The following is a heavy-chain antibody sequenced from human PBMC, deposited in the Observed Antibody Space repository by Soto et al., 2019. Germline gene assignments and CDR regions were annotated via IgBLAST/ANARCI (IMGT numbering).Heavy chain of an antibody. CDR2: KSDSGST. CDR1: GFTFGTYA. J-gene: IGHJ4*02. CDR3: AKDKGGRYCSRTSCLYSFDY. D-gene: IGHD2-2*01. V-gene: IGHV3-23*01. Sequence: EVQLLESGGGLVQPGGSLRLSCTASGFTFGTYAMSWVRKAPGKGLEWVSTKSDSGSTYYADSVKGRFTISRDNSKNTQYLEMNSLRAEDTAVYYCAKDKGGRYCSRTSCLYSFDYWGQGTLVTVSS.